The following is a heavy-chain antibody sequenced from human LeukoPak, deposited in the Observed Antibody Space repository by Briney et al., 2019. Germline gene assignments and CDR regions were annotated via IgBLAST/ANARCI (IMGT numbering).Heavy chain of an antibody. CDR2: INHSGST. CDR1: GGSFSGYY. Sequence: SETLSLTCAVYGGSFSGYYWSWIRQPPGKGLEWIGEINHSGSTNYNPSLKIRVTISVHTSKLRFSLKLSSVTAADTAVYYCARYHFWSGLGRWFDRLREGTMVSVPP. V-gene: IGHV4-34*01. J-gene: IGHJ5*02. D-gene: IGHD3-3*01. CDR3: ARYHFWSGLGRWFDR.